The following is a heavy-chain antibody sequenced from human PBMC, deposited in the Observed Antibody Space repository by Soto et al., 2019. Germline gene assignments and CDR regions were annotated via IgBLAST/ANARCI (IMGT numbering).Heavy chain of an antibody. CDR1: GFSLSNFA. Sequence: EVQLLESGGGLVPPGGSLRLSCAASGFSLSNFALSWVRQAPGKGLEWVSVISANGGRATYADSVKGRFTIYRDNSNNELYLEMSSLRADDPATYYCAKGRVALAGMRFFDSWGQGTLVIVSS. CDR3: AKGRVALAGMRFFDS. D-gene: IGHD6-19*01. V-gene: IGHV3-23*01. J-gene: IGHJ4*02. CDR2: ISANGGRA.